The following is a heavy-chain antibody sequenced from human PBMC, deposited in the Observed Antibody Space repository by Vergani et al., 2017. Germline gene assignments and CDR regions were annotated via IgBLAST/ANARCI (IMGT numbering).Heavy chain of an antibody. CDR3: ARIVVPAAMPKNYYYYYMDV. V-gene: IGHV3-23*01. Sequence: EVQLLESGGGLVQPGGSLRLSCAASGFTFSSYAMSWVRQAPGKGLEWVSAISGSGGSTYYADSVKGRFTISRDNSKNTLYLQMNSLRAEDTAVYYCARIVVPAAMPKNYYYYYMDVWGKGP. CDR2: ISGSGGST. D-gene: IGHD2-2*01. CDR1: GFTFSSYA. J-gene: IGHJ6*03.